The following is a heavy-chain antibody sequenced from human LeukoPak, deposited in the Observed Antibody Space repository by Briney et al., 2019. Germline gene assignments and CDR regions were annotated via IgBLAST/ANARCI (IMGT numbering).Heavy chain of an antibody. J-gene: IGHJ4*02. CDR3: ARDIIRGQSDFDY. V-gene: IGHV3-7*01. D-gene: IGHD5-12*01. CDR1: GFTFGNNW. Sequence: GGSLRLSCVASGFTFGNNWMSWVRQAPGKGLEFVGNIEDDGDQKNYVDSVKGRFTISRDNVKNSLYLQMNSLRVEDTAVYYCARDIIRGQSDFDYWGQGVLVTVSS. CDR2: IEDDGDQK.